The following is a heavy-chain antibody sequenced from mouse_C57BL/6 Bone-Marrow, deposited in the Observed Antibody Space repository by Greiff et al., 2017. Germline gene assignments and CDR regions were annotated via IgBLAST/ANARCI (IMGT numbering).Heavy chain of an antibody. J-gene: IGHJ4*01. CDR1: GYTFTSYW. CDR2: IDPSDSYT. Sequence: QVQLQQPGAELVMPGASVKLSCKASGYTFTSYWMHWVKQRPGQGLEWIGEIDPSDSYTNYNQQFKGKSTLTVDKSSSTAYMQLSSLTSEDSAVYYCARDSYYYGSSYYAMDYWGQGTSVTVSS. D-gene: IGHD1-1*01. V-gene: IGHV1-69*01. CDR3: ARDSYYYGSSYYAMDY.